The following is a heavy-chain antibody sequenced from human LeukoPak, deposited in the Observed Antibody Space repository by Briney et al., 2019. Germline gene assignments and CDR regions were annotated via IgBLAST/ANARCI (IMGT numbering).Heavy chain of an antibody. V-gene: IGHV1-46*01. Sequence: ASVKVSCKASGYTFTSYYMHWVRQAPGQGLEWMGIINPSGGSTSYAQKLQGRVTMTRDTYTSTVYMELSSLRSEDTAVYYCARHLITMVRGVEYYYYGMDVWGQGTTVTVSS. CDR1: GYTFTSYY. CDR2: INPSGGST. D-gene: IGHD3-10*01. J-gene: IGHJ6*02. CDR3: ARHLITMVRGVEYYYYGMDV.